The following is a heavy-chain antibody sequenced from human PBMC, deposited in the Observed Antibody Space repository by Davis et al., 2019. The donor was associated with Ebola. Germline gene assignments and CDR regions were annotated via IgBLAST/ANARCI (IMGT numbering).Heavy chain of an antibody. J-gene: IGHJ3*02. CDR2: IYHGGSDT. Sequence: GESLKISCKGSGYSFPRYWIGWVRQMPGKGLEWMRIIYHGGSDTTYSPSFHGQVTISADKSISTAYLQWSSLKASDTAMYYCARLTYYYDSSGRYDAFDIWGQGTMVTVTS. CDR1: GYSFPRYW. D-gene: IGHD3-22*01. V-gene: IGHV5-51*01. CDR3: ARLTYYYDSSGRYDAFDI.